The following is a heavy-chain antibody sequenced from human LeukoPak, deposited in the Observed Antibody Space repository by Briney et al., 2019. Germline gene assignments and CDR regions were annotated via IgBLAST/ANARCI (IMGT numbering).Heavy chain of an antibody. CDR3: ARGRWRIDY. Sequence: SETLSLTCTVSGGSISSYYWSWIRQPPGKGLEWIGYTYYSGSTNCNPSLKSRVTISVDTSKNQFSLKLSSVTAADTAVYYCARGRWRIDYWGQGTLVTVSS. CDR2: TYYSGST. V-gene: IGHV4-59*01. D-gene: IGHD4-23*01. CDR1: GGSISSYY. J-gene: IGHJ4*02.